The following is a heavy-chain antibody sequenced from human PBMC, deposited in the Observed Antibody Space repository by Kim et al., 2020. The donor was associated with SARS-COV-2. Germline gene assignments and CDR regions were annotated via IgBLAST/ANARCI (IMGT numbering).Heavy chain of an antibody. CDR3: ARGNYDSSGYYFDY. J-gene: IGHJ4*02. V-gene: IGHV1-46*01. Sequence: AQKFQGRVTMTKDTSTSTVYMELSSLRSEDTAVYYCARGNYDSSGYYFDYWGQGTLVTVSS. D-gene: IGHD3-22*01.